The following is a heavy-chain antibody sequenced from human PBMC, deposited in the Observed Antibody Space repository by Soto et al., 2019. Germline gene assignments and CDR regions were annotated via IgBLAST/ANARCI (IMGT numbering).Heavy chain of an antibody. CDR1: GFTFSSYA. V-gene: IGHV3-30-3*01. Sequence: PGGSLRLSCAASGFTFSSYAMHWVRQAPGKGLEWVAVISYDGSNKYYADSVKGRFTISRDNSKNTLYLQMNSLRAEDTAVYYCARQLVAGTLRNPYYYYGMDVWGQGTTVTVSS. CDR2: ISYDGSNK. CDR3: ARQLVAGTLRNPYYYYGMDV. D-gene: IGHD2-8*02. J-gene: IGHJ6*02.